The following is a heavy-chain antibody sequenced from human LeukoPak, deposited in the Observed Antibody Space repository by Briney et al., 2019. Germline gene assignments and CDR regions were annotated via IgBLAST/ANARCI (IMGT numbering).Heavy chain of an antibody. J-gene: IGHJ4*02. CDR2: IYYSGST. CDR1: GGSISSGSYF. D-gene: IGHD4/OR15-4a*01. V-gene: IGHV4-39*01. CDR3: ASKPGKSYGTKYYFDY. Sequence: SETLSLTCSVSGGSISSGSYFWGWIRQPPGKGLEWIGSIYYSGSTYYNPSLKSRVTISVDTSKNQFSLKLSSVTAADTAVYYCASKPGKSYGTKYYFDYWGQGTLVTVSS.